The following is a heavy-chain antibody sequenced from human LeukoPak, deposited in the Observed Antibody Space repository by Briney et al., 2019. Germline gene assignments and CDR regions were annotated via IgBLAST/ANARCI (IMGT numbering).Heavy chain of an antibody. CDR3: ASHPLWFGELRHFDY. J-gene: IGHJ4*02. CDR2: INKDGSEK. D-gene: IGHD3-10*01. CDR1: GFTFSSYW. Sequence: GGSLRLSCAASGFTFSSYWMSWVRQAPGKGLEWVANINKDGSEKYYVDSVKGRFTISRDNAKNPLYLQMNSLRAEDTAVYYCASHPLWFGELRHFDYWGQGTLITVSS. V-gene: IGHV3-7*02.